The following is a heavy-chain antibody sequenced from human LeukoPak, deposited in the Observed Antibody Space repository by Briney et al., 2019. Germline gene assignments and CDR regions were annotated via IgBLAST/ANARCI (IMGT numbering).Heavy chain of an antibody. Sequence: PSQTLSLTCTVSGGSISSGSYYWSWIRQPAGKGLEWIGRIYTSGSTNYNPSLKSRVTISVDTSKNQFSLKLSSVTAADTAVYYCAREGHDILTGYPANIWGQGTMVTVSS. CDR3: AREGHDILTGYPANI. CDR1: GGSISSGSYY. V-gene: IGHV4-61*02. D-gene: IGHD3-9*01. CDR2: IYTSGST. J-gene: IGHJ3*02.